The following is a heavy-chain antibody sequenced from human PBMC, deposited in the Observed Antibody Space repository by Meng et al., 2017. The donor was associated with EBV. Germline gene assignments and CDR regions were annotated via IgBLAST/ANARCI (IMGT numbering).Heavy chain of an antibody. CDR3: TRLDGSYIYY. CDR1: GFTFSGSA. Sequence: GQLGGSGGGLVQPWGSLKLSCAASGFTFSGSAMHWVRQASGKGLEWVGRIRSKANSYATAYAASVKGRFTISRDDSKNTAYLQMNSLKTEDTAVYYCTRLDGSYIYYWGQGTLVTVSS. CDR2: IRSKANSYAT. J-gene: IGHJ4*02. D-gene: IGHD1-26*01. V-gene: IGHV3-73*02.